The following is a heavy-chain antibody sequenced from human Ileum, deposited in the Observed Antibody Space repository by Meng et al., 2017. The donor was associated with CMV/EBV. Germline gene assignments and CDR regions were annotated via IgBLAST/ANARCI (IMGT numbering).Heavy chain of an antibody. D-gene: IGHD3-10*01. J-gene: IGHJ4*02. Sequence: ASGFIFRDHYMDWFRQPPGKGLEWVARMKSKRAGYVTEYAASVRGRLTISRDDSKDSLYLDMNSLKTGDTAVYYCGRDSMKGGGFDCWGQGVLVTVSS. CDR3: GRDSMKGGGFDC. CDR1: GFIFRDHY. V-gene: IGHV3-72*01. CDR2: MKSKRAGYVT.